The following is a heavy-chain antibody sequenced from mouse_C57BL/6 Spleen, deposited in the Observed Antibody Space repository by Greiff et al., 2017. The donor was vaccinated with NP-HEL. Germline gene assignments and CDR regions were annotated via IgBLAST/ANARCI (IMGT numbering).Heavy chain of an antibody. CDR1: GYTFTDYE. V-gene: IGHV1-15*01. CDR2: IDPATGVT. CDR3: TRLNYYDYVPFAY. J-gene: IGHJ3*01. Sequence: VHLVESGAELVRPGASVTLSCKASGYTFTDYEMHWVKQTPVHGLEWIGAIDPATGVTAYNQKFKGKAILTADKSSSTAYMELRSLTSEDSAVYYCTRLNYYDYVPFAYWGQGTLVTVSA. D-gene: IGHD2-4*01.